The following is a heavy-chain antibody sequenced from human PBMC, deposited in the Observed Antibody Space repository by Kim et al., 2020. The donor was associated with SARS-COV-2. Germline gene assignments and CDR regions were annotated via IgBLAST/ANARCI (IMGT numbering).Heavy chain of an antibody. J-gene: IGHJ3*02. CDR3: ASGMTGDAFDI. V-gene: IGHV7-4-1*02. D-gene: IGHD3-9*01. CDR2: P. Sequence: PTYAQGFTGRFVFSLDTSVSTAYLQISSLKAEDTAVYYCASGMTGDAFDIWGQGTMVTVSS.